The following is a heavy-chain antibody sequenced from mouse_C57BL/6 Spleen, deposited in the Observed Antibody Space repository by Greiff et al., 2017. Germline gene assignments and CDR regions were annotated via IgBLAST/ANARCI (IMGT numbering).Heavy chain of an antibody. Sequence: QVQLQQSGAELARPGASVKLSCKASGYTFTSYGISWVKQRTGQGLEWIGEIYPRSGNPYYNEKFKGKATLTADKSSSTAYMELRSLTSEDSAVYFCARSGGSSYFDYWGQGTTLTVSS. V-gene: IGHV1-81*01. CDR3: ARSGGSSYFDY. D-gene: IGHD1-1*01. CDR2: IYPRSGNP. J-gene: IGHJ2*01. CDR1: GYTFTSYG.